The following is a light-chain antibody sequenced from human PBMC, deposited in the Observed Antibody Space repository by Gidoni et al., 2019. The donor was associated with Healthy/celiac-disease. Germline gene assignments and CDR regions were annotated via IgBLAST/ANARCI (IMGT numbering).Light chain of an antibody. CDR3: SSYTSSSTVV. Sequence: QSALTQPASVSGSPGQSITISCTGTSSDVGGYHYVSWYQQHPGKAPKLMIYDVSKRPSGVSNRFSGSKSGNTSSLTISVLQAEDEADYYCSSYTSSSTVVFGGGTKLTVL. V-gene: IGLV2-14*03. CDR2: DVS. CDR1: SSDVGGYHY. J-gene: IGLJ2*01.